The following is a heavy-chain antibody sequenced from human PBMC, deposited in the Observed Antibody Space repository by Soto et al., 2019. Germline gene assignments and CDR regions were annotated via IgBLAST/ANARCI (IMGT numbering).Heavy chain of an antibody. CDR1: GFTFSSYG. J-gene: IGHJ4*02. D-gene: IGHD4-17*01. CDR2: IWYDGSNK. Sequence: GGSLRLSCAASGFTFSSYGMHWVRQAPGKGLEWVAVIWYDGSNKYYADSVKGRFTISRDNSKNTLYLQMNSLRAEDTAVYYCARDRRTTVTTYYFDYWGQGTLVTVSS. V-gene: IGHV3-33*01. CDR3: ARDRRTTVTTYYFDY.